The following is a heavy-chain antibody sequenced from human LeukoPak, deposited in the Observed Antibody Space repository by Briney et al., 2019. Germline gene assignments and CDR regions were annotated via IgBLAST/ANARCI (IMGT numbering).Heavy chain of an antibody. D-gene: IGHD7-27*01. V-gene: IGHV4-59*01. J-gene: IGHJ4*02. CDR3: ARDAWGLFDY. CDR1: GGSISSYY. CDR2: IYYSGST. Sequence: SETLSLTCTVSGGSISSYYRSWIRQPPGKGLEWIGYIYYSGSTNYNPSLKSRVTISVDTSKNQFSLKLSSVTAADTAVYYCARDAWGLFDYWGQGTLVTVSS.